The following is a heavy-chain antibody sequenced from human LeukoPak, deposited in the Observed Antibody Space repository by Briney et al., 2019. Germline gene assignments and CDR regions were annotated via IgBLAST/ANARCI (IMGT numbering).Heavy chain of an antibody. V-gene: IGHV3-30*04. CDR2: ISYDGSNK. CDR3: ARDFLDY. J-gene: IGHJ4*02. Sequence: GGSLRLSCAASGFTFSSYAMHWVRQAPGKGLEWVAVISYDGSNKYYADSVKGRFTISRDNSENTLYLQMNSLRAEDTAVYYCARDFLDYWGQGTLVTVSS. CDR1: GFTFSSYA.